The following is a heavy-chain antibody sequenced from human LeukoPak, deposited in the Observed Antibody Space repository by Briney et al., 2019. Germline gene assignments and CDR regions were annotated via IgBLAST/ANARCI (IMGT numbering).Heavy chain of an antibody. CDR2: TSHDGSKK. Sequence: GGSLRLSCSASGLTFSTYAMHWLRQAPGKGLEWVAVTSHDGSKKNYADSVKGRFTISRDNSKNTLFLQMNSLRAEDTAVYYCARDPVKDRLGFDYWGQGTLVTVSS. CDR3: ARDPVKDRLGFDY. CDR1: GLTFSTYA. J-gene: IGHJ4*02. D-gene: IGHD3-16*01. V-gene: IGHV3-30*07.